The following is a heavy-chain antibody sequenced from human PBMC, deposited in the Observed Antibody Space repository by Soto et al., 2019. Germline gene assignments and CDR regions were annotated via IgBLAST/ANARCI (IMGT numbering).Heavy chain of an antibody. CDR3: ARGGVDYYDSSGYYFSPYYFDY. Sequence: TLSLTCTVSGGSISSGDYYWTWIRQPPGKGLEWIGYIYYSGSTYYNPSLKSRVTISVDRSKNQFSLKLSSVTAADTAVYYCARGGVDYYDSSGYYFSPYYFDYWGQGTLVTVS. J-gene: IGHJ4*02. CDR1: GGSISSGDYY. V-gene: IGHV4-30-4*01. D-gene: IGHD3-22*01. CDR2: IYYSGST.